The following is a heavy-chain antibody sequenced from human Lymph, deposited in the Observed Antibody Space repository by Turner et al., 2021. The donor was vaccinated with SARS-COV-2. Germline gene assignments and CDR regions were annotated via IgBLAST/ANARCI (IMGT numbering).Heavy chain of an antibody. CDR2: ISYDGSNK. D-gene: IGHD3-3*01. V-gene: IGHV3-30*18. Sequence: QVQLVESGGGVVQPGRPLRLACAASGFTFSSYAMHWVRQAPGKGLEWVTVISYDGSNKYYADSVKGRFTISRDNSKNTLYLQMNSLRAEDTAVYYCAKVRSIFGVVIGGMDVWGQGTTVTVSS. J-gene: IGHJ6*02. CDR3: AKVRSIFGVVIGGMDV. CDR1: GFTFSSYA.